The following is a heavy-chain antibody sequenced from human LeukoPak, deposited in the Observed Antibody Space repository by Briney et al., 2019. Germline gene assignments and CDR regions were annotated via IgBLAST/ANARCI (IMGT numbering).Heavy chain of an antibody. CDR2: IKQGGSGR. Sequence: GGSLRLSCVTSGFMFGNYWMTWVRQAPGKGLEWVATIKQGGSGRNYVDSVKGRFIISRDSAKKSLYLQMNSLRAEDTAVYYCAKDPEYCSSTSCYTDYWGQGTLVTVSS. CDR3: AKDPEYCSSTSCYTDY. CDR1: GFMFGNYW. J-gene: IGHJ4*02. D-gene: IGHD2-2*02. V-gene: IGHV3-7*03.